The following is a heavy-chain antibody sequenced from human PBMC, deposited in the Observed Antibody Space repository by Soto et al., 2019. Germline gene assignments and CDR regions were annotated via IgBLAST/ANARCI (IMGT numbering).Heavy chain of an antibody. CDR2: ISYDGSNK. Sequence: LRLSCAASGFTFSSYGMHWVRQAPSKGLEWVAVISYDGSNKYYADSVKGRFTISRDNSKNTLYLQMNSLRAEDTAVYYCAKDTGEMATISSYWGQGTLVTVSS. V-gene: IGHV3-30*18. J-gene: IGHJ4*02. D-gene: IGHD5-12*01. CDR1: GFTFSSYG. CDR3: AKDTGEMATISSY.